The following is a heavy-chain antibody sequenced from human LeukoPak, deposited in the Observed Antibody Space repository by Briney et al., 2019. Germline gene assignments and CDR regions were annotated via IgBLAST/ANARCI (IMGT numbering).Heavy chain of an antibody. CDR2: IYTSGST. CDR3: ARGISGEFDY. D-gene: IGHD6-19*01. Sequence: SETLSLTCTVSGGSISSGSYYWSWIRQPAGKGLEWIGRIYTSGSTNYNPSLKSRVTISVDTSKNQFSLKLSSVTAADTAVYYCARGISGEFDYWGQGTLVTVPS. V-gene: IGHV4-61*02. CDR1: GGSISSGSYY. J-gene: IGHJ4*02.